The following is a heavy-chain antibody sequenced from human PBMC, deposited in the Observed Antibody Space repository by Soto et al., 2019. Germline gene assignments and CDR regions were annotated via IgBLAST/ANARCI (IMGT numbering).Heavy chain of an antibody. CDR1: GGSISSYY. V-gene: IGHV4-59*08. J-gene: IGHJ5*02. CDR2: IYYSGST. D-gene: IGHD6-13*01. CDR3: ARAKAPLYSSSWYWFDP. Sequence: QVQLQESGPGLVKPSETLSLTCTVSGGSISSYYWSWIRQPPGKGLEWIGYIYYSGSTNYNPSLKSRVTIPVDTSKNQFSLKLSSVTAAYTAVYYCARAKAPLYSSSWYWFDPWGQGTLVTVSS.